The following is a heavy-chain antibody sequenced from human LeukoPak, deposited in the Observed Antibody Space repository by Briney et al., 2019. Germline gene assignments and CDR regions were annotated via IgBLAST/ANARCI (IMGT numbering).Heavy chain of an antibody. Sequence: PGGSLRLSCAASGFTFSDYYMSWIRQAPGKGLEWISYISSSGSTIYYADSVKGRFTISRDNAKNSLYLQMNSLRAEDTAVYYCARAGYCSSTSCYDSYYYYYYMDVWGKGTTVTISS. CDR3: ARAGYCSSTSCYDSYYYYYYMDV. J-gene: IGHJ6*03. CDR2: ISSSGSTI. D-gene: IGHD2-2*01. CDR1: GFTFSDYY. V-gene: IGHV3-11*04.